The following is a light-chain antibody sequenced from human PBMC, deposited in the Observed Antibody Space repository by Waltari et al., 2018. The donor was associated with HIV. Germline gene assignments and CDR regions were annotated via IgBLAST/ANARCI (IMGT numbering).Light chain of an antibody. Sequence: EVVMRQTPATLSVSPGERLTLSCRASQSVGASLAWYQQKPGQTPRLLVYGASARFTSVPARFSGSGSGTEFTLTVTSLQSEDFAFYYCLQYGSWHWTFGQGTKVEIK. CDR3: LQYGSWHWT. CDR2: GAS. J-gene: IGKJ1*01. CDR1: QSVGAS. V-gene: IGKV3-15*01.